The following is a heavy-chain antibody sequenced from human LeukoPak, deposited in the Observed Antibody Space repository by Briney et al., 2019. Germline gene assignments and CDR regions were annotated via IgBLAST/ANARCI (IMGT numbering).Heavy chain of an antibody. Sequence: AASVKVSCKASGYTFTSYDINWVRQAAGQGLEWMGWMSPNSGNTGYAQKFQGRVTMTRNTSISTAYMELSSLRSEDTAVYYCARVLQYRVVAALGYWGQGTLVTVSS. CDR2: MSPNSGNT. CDR1: GYTFTSYD. CDR3: ARVLQYRVVAALGY. V-gene: IGHV1-8*01. J-gene: IGHJ4*02. D-gene: IGHD2-15*01.